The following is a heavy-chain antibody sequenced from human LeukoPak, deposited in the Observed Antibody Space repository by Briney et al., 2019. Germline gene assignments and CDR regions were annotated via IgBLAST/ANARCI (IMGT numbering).Heavy chain of an antibody. CDR1: GFSVSSNY. CDR3: ARDLEAANTYYFDY. V-gene: IGHV3-53*01. CDR2: IYSGGSP. Sequence: GGSLRLSCAASGFSVSSNYMNWVRQAPGKGLEWVSVIYSGGSPYYADSVKGRFTISRDNSKNTVYLQVNSLRDEDTAVYYCARDLEAANTYYFDYWGQGTMVTVSS. J-gene: IGHJ4*02. D-gene: IGHD6-13*01.